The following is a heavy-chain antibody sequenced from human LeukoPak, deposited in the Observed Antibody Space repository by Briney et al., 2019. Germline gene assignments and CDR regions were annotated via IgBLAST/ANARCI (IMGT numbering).Heavy chain of an antibody. CDR3: ASSRYYDSSGYYYTYDY. V-gene: IGHV1-69*13. Sequence: SVKVSCKASGGTFSSYAISWVRQAPGQGLEWMGGIIPIFGTANYAQKFQGRVTITPDESTSTAYMELSSLRSEDTAVYYCASSRYYDSSGYYYTYDYWGQGTLVTVPS. J-gene: IGHJ4*02. CDR1: GGTFSSYA. D-gene: IGHD3-22*01. CDR2: IIPIFGTA.